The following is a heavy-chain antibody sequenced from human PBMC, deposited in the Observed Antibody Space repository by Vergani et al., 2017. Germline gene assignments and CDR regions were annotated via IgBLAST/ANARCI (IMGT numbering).Heavy chain of an antibody. V-gene: IGHV4-34*01. Sequence: QVQLQQWGGGLLKPSETLSLTCVVNGGSFTSYHWTWIRQSPGEGLEWVGDIDHTGRPDYNPSLKRRLTMSVDNSRNQFSLTLNSVTATDTAIYFCARVNTETNGHLYYYYYMDVWGQGTAVTVSS. CDR2: IDHTGRP. CDR3: ARVNTETNGHLYYYYYMDV. CDR1: GGSFTSYH. D-gene: IGHD4-11*01. J-gene: IGHJ6*03.